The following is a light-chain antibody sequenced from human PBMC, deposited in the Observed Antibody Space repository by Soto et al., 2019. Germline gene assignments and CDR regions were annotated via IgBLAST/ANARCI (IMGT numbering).Light chain of an antibody. V-gene: IGLV1-44*01. CDR2: SNS. J-gene: IGLJ2*01. CDR1: ISNTGNNA. CDR3: AAWDDSLSAVI. Sequence: QSALTQPPSASGTPGQRVTISCSGSISNTGNNAVNWYQHLPGTAPKFLIYSNSQRPSGVPDRFSGSKSGTSASLAISGLQSEDEAGYYCAAWDDSLSAVIFGGGTKVTVL.